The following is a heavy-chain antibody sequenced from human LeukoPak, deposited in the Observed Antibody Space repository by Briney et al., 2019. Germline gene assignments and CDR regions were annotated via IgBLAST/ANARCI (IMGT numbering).Heavy chain of an antibody. V-gene: IGHV1-2*02. CDR2: INPNSGGT. D-gene: IGHD5-12*01. CDR1: GYTFTGYY. CDR3: ARWDGYSGYDPFDY. Sequence: ASVKVSCKASGYTFTGYYMHWVRQAPGQGLEWMGWINPNSGGTNYAQKFQGRVTMTRDTSISTAYMELSRLRSDDTAVYYCARWDGYSGYDPFDYWGQGTLVTVSS. J-gene: IGHJ4*02.